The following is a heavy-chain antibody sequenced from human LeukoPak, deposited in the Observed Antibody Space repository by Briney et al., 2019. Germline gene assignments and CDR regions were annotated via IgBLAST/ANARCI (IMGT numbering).Heavy chain of an antibody. V-gene: IGHV3-11*06. CDR3: ARDRQSTYGSDY. Sequence: GGSLRLSCAASGFTFSDYYMSWIRQAPGKGLEWASYISSSSGYTNYADSVKGRFTISRDNAKNSLYLQMNSLRAEDTAVYYCARDRQSTYGSDYWGQGTLVTVSS. CDR1: GFTFSDYY. J-gene: IGHJ4*02. CDR2: ISSSSGYT. D-gene: IGHD4-17*01.